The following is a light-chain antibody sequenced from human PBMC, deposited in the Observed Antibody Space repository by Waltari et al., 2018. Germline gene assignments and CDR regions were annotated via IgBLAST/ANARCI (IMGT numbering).Light chain of an antibody. Sequence: QSVLTQPPSASGTPGQRVTISCSGSSSNLGSNTVNWYQQLPGTAPKLLIYSNMQRPSGVPDRFSGSKSGTSASLAISGRQSEDEADYYCAAWDDSLNGLWVFGGGTKLTVL. CDR2: SNM. CDR1: SSNLGSNT. V-gene: IGLV1-44*01. J-gene: IGLJ3*02. CDR3: AAWDDSLNGLWV.